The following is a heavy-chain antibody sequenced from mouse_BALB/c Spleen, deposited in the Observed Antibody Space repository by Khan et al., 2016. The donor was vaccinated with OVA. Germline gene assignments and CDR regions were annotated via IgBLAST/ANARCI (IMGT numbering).Heavy chain of an antibody. V-gene: IGHV2-9*02. CDR1: GFSLTSYG. CDR3: ARLEDI. CDR2: ILTGGST. D-gene: IGHD1-3*01. Sequence: QVQLKESGPGLVAPSQSLSITCTVSGFSLTSYGVHWVRQPPGKGLEWLGVILTGGSTNYNSALISRLIIIKDNSKSQVFLKMNSLQTDDTAVYYCARLEDIWGQGTTLTVSS. J-gene: IGHJ2*01.